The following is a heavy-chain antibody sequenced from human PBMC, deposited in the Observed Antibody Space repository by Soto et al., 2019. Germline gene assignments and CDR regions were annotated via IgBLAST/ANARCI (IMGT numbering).Heavy chain of an antibody. J-gene: IGHJ4*01. Sequence: PSETLSLTCAVSGGSISSSTWWSWVRQPPGKGLEWIGEILHSGATNYNPSLKSRVTFSVDKSKNQFSLKLSSVTAADTAVYFCARDHVVSRGFAFDYWDQGTLVTVSS. CDR3: ARDHVVSRGFAFDY. D-gene: IGHD2-15*01. V-gene: IGHV4-4*02. CDR2: ILHSGAT. CDR1: GGSISSSTW.